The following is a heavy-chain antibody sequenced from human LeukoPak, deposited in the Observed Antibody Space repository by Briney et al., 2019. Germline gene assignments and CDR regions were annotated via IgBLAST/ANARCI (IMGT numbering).Heavy chain of an antibody. CDR2: INYSGNT. J-gene: IGHJ4*02. CDR1: GGSIRSSSYY. D-gene: IGHD3-3*01. V-gene: IGHV4-39*01. CDR3: ARSLGWSGVWPFDY. Sequence: SETLSLTCTVSGGSIRSSSYYWGWIRQPPGNGLEWIGSINYSGNTYYNPSLKSRVTISVDTSKNQFSLKLSSVTAADTAVYYCARSLGWSGVWPFDYWGQGTLVTVSS.